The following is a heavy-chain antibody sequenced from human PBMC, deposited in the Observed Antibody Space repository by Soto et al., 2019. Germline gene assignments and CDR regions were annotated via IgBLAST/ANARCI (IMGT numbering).Heavy chain of an antibody. CDR2: IDSSGEK. Sequence: QVTLKESGPVLVKPTETLTLRCTVSGLSITDSEMGVSWIRQPPGKALEWLAPIDSSGEKSYRTFLKSRLTISKDPSKSQIVLIMTNMDPADTATYYCARRHLAVAVSPWFDPWGQGILVTVSS. CDR3: ARRHLAVAVSPWFDP. V-gene: IGHV2-26*01. J-gene: IGHJ5*02. D-gene: IGHD3-16*01. CDR1: GLSITDSEMG.